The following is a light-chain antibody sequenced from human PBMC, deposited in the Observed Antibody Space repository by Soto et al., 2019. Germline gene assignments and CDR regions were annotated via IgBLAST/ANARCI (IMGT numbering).Light chain of an antibody. Sequence: QSVLTQPPSVSGAPGQRVTISCTGSSSNIGAGYDVHWYQQLPGTAPKLLISANSNRPSGVPDRFSGSKSGTSASLAITGLQAEDQADYYYQSYDSSLSGSVFGGGTQLTVL. CDR3: QSYDSSLSGSV. J-gene: IGLJ3*02. CDR1: SSNIGAGYD. CDR2: ANS. V-gene: IGLV1-40*01.